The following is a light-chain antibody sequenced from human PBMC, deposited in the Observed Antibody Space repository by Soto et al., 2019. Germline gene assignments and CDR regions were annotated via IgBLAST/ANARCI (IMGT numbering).Light chain of an antibody. V-gene: IGKV3-15*01. CDR2: GAS. Sequence: EILMTQSPATLSVSPGERATLSCRASQSVSSNLAWYQQKPGQAPRLLIYGASTRATGIPASFSGSGSGTEFTLTISSLQSEDFAVYYCQQRSNWHTITFGQGTRLEI. CDR1: QSVSSN. J-gene: IGKJ5*01. CDR3: QQRSNWHTIT.